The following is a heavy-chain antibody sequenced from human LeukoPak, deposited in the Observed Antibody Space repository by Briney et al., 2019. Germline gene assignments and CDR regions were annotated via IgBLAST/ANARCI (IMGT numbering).Heavy chain of an antibody. D-gene: IGHD3-22*01. CDR2: ISSSSSYI. V-gene: IGHV3-21*01. Sequence: PGGSLRLSCAASGFTFSNYWMNWVRQAPGKGLEWVSSISSSSSYIYYADSVKGRFTISRDNAKNSLYLQMNSLRAEDTAVYYCARYVGYYDDYWGQGTLVTVSS. CDR1: GFTFSNYW. CDR3: ARYVGYYDDY. J-gene: IGHJ4*02.